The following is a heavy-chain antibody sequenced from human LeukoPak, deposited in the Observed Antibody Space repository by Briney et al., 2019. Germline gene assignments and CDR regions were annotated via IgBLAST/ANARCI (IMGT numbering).Heavy chain of an antibody. J-gene: IGHJ5*02. CDR2: INPNSGGT. Sequence: GSVKVSCKVSGYTLTELSMHWVRQAPGQGLEWMGRINPNSGGTNYAQKFQDRVTMTRDTSISTAYMELGRLRSDDTAVYYCARDRTTGTGSWFDPWGQGTLVTVSS. CDR3: ARDRTTGTGSWFDP. CDR1: GYTLTELS. V-gene: IGHV1-2*06. D-gene: IGHD1-1*01.